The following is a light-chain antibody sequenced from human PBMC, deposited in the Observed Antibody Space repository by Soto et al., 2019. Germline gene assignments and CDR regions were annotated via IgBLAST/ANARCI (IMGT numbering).Light chain of an antibody. Sequence: DIQLTQSPSFLSASVGDRVTITCRASQGISSYLAWYQQKPGKAPKLLIYAASTLRSGVPSRFSGSGYGTGFALTISNLQPEDFATYYCQHLNGYPLTFGGGTKVEIK. J-gene: IGKJ4*01. CDR1: QGISSY. V-gene: IGKV1-9*01. CDR2: AAS. CDR3: QHLNGYPLT.